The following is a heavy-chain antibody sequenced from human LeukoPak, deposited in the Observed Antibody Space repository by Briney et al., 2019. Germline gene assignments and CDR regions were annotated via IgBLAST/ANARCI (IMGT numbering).Heavy chain of an antibody. V-gene: IGHV1-8*03. Sequence: ASVKVSCKASVYTFTSYDINWVRQATGQGLEWMGWMNPNSGSTGYAQKFQGRVTITRNTSISTAYMELSGLRPEDTAVYYCARGRSTGYPYYFEYWGQGTLVTVSS. CDR1: VYTFTSYD. J-gene: IGHJ4*02. CDR3: ARGRSTGYPYYFEY. CDR2: MNPNSGST. D-gene: IGHD5-12*01.